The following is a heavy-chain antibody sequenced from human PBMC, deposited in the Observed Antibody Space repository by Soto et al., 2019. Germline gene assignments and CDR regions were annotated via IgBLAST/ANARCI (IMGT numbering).Heavy chain of an antibody. CDR1: GFTFSSYA. CDR2: ISGSGGST. J-gene: IGHJ5*02. D-gene: IGHD3-3*01. V-gene: IGHV3-23*01. CDR3: AKDLEDFWSGYYPNWFDT. Sequence: GGSLRLSCAASGFTFSSYAMSWVRQAPGKGLEWVSAISGSGGSTYYADSVKGRFTISRDNSKNTLYLQMNSLRAEDTAVYYCAKDLEDFWSGYYPNWFDTWGKGTLVNVSA.